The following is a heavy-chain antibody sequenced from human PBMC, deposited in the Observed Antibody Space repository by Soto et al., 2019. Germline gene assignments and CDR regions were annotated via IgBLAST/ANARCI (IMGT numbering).Heavy chain of an antibody. J-gene: IGHJ6*02. CDR3: ARDFFQYYGMDV. Sequence: SETLSLTCTVSGGSISSGGYYWSWIRQHPGKGLEWIGYIYYSGSTYYNPSLKSRVTISVDTSKNQFSLKLSSVTAADKAVYYCARDFFQYYGMDVWGQGTTVTVSS. CDR2: IYYSGST. V-gene: IGHV4-31*03. CDR1: GGSISSGGYY.